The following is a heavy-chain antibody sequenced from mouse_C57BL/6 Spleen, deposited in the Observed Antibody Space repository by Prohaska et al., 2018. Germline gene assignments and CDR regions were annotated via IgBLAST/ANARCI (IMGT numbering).Heavy chain of an antibody. Sequence: PGASVKISCKASGYTFTDYYMNWVKQSHGKSLEWIGDIHPNNGGTSYNQKFKGKATLTVDKSSSTASRELRSLTSEASAVYYCARGEMSLTTVVATDFDYWGQGTTLTVSS. CDR3: ARGEMSLTTVVATDFDY. V-gene: IGHV1-26*01. J-gene: IGHJ2*01. CDR1: GYTFTDYY. D-gene: IGHD1-1*01. CDR2: IHPNNGGT.